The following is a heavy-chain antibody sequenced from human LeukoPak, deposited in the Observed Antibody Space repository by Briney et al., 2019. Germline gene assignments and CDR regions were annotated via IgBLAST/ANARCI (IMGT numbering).Heavy chain of an antibody. CDR3: AIDSSVATTVTTYLDY. V-gene: IGHV3-30*03. J-gene: IGHJ4*02. Sequence: PGGSLRLSCAASGFTFSSYGMHWVRQAPGKGLEWVAVISYDGSNKYYADSVKGRFTISRDNSKNTLYLQMNSLRAEDTAVYYCAIDSSVATTVTTYLDYWGQGTLVTVSS. CDR2: ISYDGSNK. D-gene: IGHD4-17*01. CDR1: GFTFSSYG.